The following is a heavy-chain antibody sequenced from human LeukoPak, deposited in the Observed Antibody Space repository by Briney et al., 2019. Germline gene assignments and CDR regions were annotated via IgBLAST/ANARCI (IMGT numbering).Heavy chain of an antibody. D-gene: IGHD3-3*01. Sequence: ASVKVSCKASGYTFTSYGISWVRQAPGQGLEWMGWISAYNGNTNYAQKLQGRVTMTTDTSTSTAYMELMSLKSDDTAVYYCARDEYKDFWSGSSAARDNDAFDIWGQGTMVTVSS. CDR3: ARDEYKDFWSGSSAARDNDAFDI. CDR1: GYTFTSYG. CDR2: ISAYNGNT. J-gene: IGHJ3*02. V-gene: IGHV1-18*01.